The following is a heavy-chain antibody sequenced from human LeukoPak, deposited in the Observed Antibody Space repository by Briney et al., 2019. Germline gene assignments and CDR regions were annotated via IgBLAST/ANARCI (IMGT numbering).Heavy chain of an antibody. D-gene: IGHD6-6*01. CDR1: GFTFSSYA. J-gene: IGHJ4*02. Sequence: GASLRLSCAASGFTFSSYAMNWVRQALGKGPEWVAAVSESGVTTYYADSVKGRFAISRDNSKNKVYLQMSSLRDDDTAVYYSATRYSSFLGAGWFVFDYWGQGTLVTVSS. CDR2: VSESGVTT. CDR3: ATRYSSFLGAGWFVFDY. V-gene: IGHV3-23*01.